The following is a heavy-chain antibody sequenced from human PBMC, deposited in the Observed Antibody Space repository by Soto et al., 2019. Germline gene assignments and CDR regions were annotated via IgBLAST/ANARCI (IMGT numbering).Heavy chain of an antibody. Sequence: GGXLRLSCAASGFTFSSYSMNWVRQAPGKGLEWVSYISSSSSTIYYADSVKGRFTISRDNAKNSLYLQMNSLRDEDTAVYYCARDGYEQQLVPRYYGMDVWGQGTTVTVSS. D-gene: IGHD6-13*01. J-gene: IGHJ6*02. V-gene: IGHV3-48*02. CDR1: GFTFSSYS. CDR3: ARDGYEQQLVPRYYGMDV. CDR2: ISSSSSTI.